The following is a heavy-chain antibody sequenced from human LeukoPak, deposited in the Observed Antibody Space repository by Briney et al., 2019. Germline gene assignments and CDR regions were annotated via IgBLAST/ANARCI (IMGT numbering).Heavy chain of an antibody. CDR1: GFTFSSYW. Sequence: GGSLRLSCAASGFTFSSYWMSWVRQAPGKGLEWVANIKQDGSEKYYVDSVKGRFTISRDNAKNSLYLQMNSLRAEDTAVYYCAKGEADTAMVTQDYWGQGTLVTVS. CDR3: AKGEADTAMVTQDY. V-gene: IGHV3-7*03. D-gene: IGHD5-18*01. CDR2: IKQDGSEK. J-gene: IGHJ4*02.